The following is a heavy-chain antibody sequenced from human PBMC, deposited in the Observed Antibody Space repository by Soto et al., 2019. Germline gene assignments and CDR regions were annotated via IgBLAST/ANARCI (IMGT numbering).Heavy chain of an antibody. CDR3: ARSEGYCISTSCYRVYYYYGMDV. CDR2: IIPILGTA. V-gene: IGHV1-69*12. D-gene: IGHD2-2*01. Sequence: QVQLVQSGAEVKKPGSSVKVSCKASGGTFSSYAISWVRQAPGQGLEWMGGIIPILGTANYAQKFQVRVTITADESTSTAYMELSSLRSEDTAVYYGARSEGYCISTSCYRVYYYYGMDVWGQGTTVTVSS. J-gene: IGHJ6*02. CDR1: GGTFSSYA.